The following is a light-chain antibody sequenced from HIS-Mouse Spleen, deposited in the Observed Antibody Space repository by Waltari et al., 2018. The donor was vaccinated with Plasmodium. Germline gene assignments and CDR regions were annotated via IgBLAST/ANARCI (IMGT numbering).Light chain of an antibody. CDR3: SSYAGSNNLV. CDR2: EVS. CDR1: SSAVGGYNS. V-gene: IGLV2-8*01. J-gene: IGLJ2*01. Sequence: QSALPQPPSASGSPGQPVTISCTGTSSAVGGYNSVPWYQQHPGKAPKLMIYEVSKRPSGVPDRFSGSKSGNTASLTVSGLQAEDEADYYCSSYAGSNNLVFGGGTKLTVL.